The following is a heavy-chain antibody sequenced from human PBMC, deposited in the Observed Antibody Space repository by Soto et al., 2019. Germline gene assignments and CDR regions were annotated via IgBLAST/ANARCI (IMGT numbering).Heavy chain of an antibody. J-gene: IGHJ6*02. CDR1: GFTFSSYW. V-gene: IGHV3-74*01. Sequence: PGGSLRLSCAASGFTFSSYWMHWFRQAPGKGLVWVSRINSDGSSTSYADSVKGRFTISRDNAKNTLYLQMNSLRAEDTAVYYCARFQGPLYDFWSGYAYYYYGMDVWGQGTTVTAP. CDR3: ARFQGPLYDFWSGYAYYYYGMDV. D-gene: IGHD3-3*01. CDR2: INSDGSST.